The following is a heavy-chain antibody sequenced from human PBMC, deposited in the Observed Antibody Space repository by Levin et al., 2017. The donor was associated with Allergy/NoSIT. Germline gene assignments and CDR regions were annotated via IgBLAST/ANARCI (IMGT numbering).Heavy chain of an antibody. J-gene: IGHJ4*02. D-gene: IGHD2-15*01. Sequence: GGSLRLSCTASGFTFSRSGMHWVRQAPGKGLEWVAYIAYDGSTTYSADSVKGRFTIARDNRRNTLYLHMSSLRPQDTALYYCAKESTRVRDFDSWGQGVLVSVSS. CDR3: AKESTRVRDFDS. V-gene: IGHV3-30*18. CDR1: GFTFSRSG. CDR2: IAYDGSTT.